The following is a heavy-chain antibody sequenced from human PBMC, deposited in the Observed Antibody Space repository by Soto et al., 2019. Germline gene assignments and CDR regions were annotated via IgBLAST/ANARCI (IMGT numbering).Heavy chain of an antibody. D-gene: IGHD3-22*01. CDR2: INPNSGGT. CDR3: ARDSPPYYYDSSGYYYPYYYYGMDV. Sequence: QVQLVQSGAEVKKPGASVKVSCKASGYTFTGYYMHWVRQAPGQGLEWMGWINPNSGGTNYAQKFQGWVTMTRDTSISTAYMELSRLRSDDTAEYYCARDSPPYYYDSSGYYYPYYYYGMDVWGQGTTVTVSS. J-gene: IGHJ6*02. V-gene: IGHV1-2*04. CDR1: GYTFTGYY.